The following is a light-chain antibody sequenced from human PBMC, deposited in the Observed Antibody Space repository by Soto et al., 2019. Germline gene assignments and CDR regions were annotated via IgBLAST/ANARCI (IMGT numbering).Light chain of an antibody. CDR3: SSYKSSTTLYV. Sequence: QSVLTQPASVSGSPGQPITISCTGTSSDIGGYNYVSWYQQHPGKAPKLLIYEVSHRPSRVSNRFSASKSGNTASLTISGLQTEDEPDYYRSSYKSSTTLYVFGTGTKVTVL. V-gene: IGLV2-14*01. CDR2: EVS. CDR1: SSDIGGYNY. J-gene: IGLJ1*01.